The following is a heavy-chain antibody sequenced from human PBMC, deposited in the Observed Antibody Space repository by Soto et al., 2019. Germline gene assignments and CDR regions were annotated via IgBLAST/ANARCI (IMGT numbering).Heavy chain of an antibody. CDR2: IYPGDSDT. Sequence: GESLKISWSGSGYSSTSYWIGWVRQMPGKGLEWMGIIYPGDSDTRYSPSFQGQVTISADKSISTAYLQWSSLKASDTAMYYCASQGLYCSSTSCYSDDYWGQGTLVTVCS. CDR3: ASQGLYCSSTSCYSDDY. J-gene: IGHJ4*02. CDR1: GYSSTSYW. D-gene: IGHD2-2*01. V-gene: IGHV5-51*01.